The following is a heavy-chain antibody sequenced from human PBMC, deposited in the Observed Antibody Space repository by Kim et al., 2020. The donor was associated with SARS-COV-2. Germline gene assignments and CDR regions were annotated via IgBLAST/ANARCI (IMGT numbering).Heavy chain of an antibody. CDR3: ARDRTGGYSYGYADY. D-gene: IGHD5-18*01. CDR1: GFSFNNYG. CDR2: ISSSSSYI. V-gene: IGHV3-21*01. Sequence: GGSLRLSCAASGFSFNNYGMIWVRQAPGKGLEWVSSISSSSSYIYYADSVKGRFTISRDSAKNSLNLQMNSLRAEDTAVYYCARDRTGGYSYGYADYLGQGTLVSVSS. J-gene: IGHJ4*02.